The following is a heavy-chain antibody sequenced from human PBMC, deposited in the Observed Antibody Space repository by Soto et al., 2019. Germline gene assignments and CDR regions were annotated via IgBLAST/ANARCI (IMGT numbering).Heavy chain of an antibody. J-gene: IGHJ6*02. Sequence: GESLRLSCAASGFTFSSYGMHWIRQAPGKGLEWVAVISYDGSNKYYSDSVKGRFTISRDNSKNTLYLQMNSLRAEDTAVYYCAKDGSRQLDYYYGMDVWGQGTTVTVSS. D-gene: IGHD6-13*01. CDR2: ISYDGSNK. CDR3: AKDGSRQLDYYYGMDV. V-gene: IGHV3-30*18. CDR1: GFTFSSYG.